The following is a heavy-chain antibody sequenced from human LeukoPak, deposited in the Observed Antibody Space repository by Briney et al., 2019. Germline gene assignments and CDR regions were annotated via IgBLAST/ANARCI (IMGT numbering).Heavy chain of an antibody. CDR2: ISYDGSNK. D-gene: IGHD6-13*01. Sequence: TGGSLRLSCAASGFTFSTYFMHWVRQAPGKGLEWVAVISYDGSNKYYADSVKGRFTISRDNSKNTLYLQMNSLRAEDTAVYYCARARGAAAVHYFDYWGQGTLVTVSS. CDR3: ARARGAAAVHYFDY. V-gene: IGHV3-30-3*01. J-gene: IGHJ4*02. CDR1: GFTFSTYF.